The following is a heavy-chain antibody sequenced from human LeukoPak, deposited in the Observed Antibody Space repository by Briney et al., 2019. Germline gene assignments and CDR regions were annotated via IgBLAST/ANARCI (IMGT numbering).Heavy chain of an antibody. CDR3: ARSRRSFASGSGDY. J-gene: IGHJ4*02. CDR1: KFTFSVYW. Sequence: GGSLRLSCAASKFTFSVYWMSWVRQAPGKGLEWVANINQNGSEKNYVDSVKGRFSISRDNAKNSPFLQMNSLRDEDTAVYFCARSRRSFASGSGDYWGQGTLVTVSS. D-gene: IGHD3-10*01. V-gene: IGHV3-7*05. CDR2: INQNGSEK.